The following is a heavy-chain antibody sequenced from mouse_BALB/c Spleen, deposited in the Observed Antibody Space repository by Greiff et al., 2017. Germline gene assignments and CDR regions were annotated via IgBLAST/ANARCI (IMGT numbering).Heavy chain of an antibody. CDR2: INPSNGRT. D-gene: IGHD1-1*01. Sequence: QVQLKQPGAELVKPGASVKLSCKASGYTFTSYWMHWVKQRPGQGLEWIGEINPSNGRTNYNEKFKSKATLTVDKSSSTAYMQLSSLTSEDSAVYYCASGGSSPAWFAYWGQGTLVTVSA. V-gene: IGHV1S81*02. J-gene: IGHJ3*01. CDR1: GYTFTSYW. CDR3: ASGGSSPAWFAY.